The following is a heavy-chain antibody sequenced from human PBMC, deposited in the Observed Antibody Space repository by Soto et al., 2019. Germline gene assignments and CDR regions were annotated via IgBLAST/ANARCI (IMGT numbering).Heavy chain of an antibody. CDR3: AKERRYSFDAFDI. CDR2: ISYDGREK. CDR1: GVTFNFFG. D-gene: IGHD5-12*01. V-gene: IGHV3-30*18. J-gene: IGHJ3*02. Sequence: QEQLVESGGGVVQAGRSLRISCAASGVTFNFFGMHWVRQAPGKGLEWVAVISYDGREKYYADSVKGRFTMSRDNSKNMVYLEMSSLRPEDTSVYYCAKERRYSFDAFDIWGHGTMVTVSS.